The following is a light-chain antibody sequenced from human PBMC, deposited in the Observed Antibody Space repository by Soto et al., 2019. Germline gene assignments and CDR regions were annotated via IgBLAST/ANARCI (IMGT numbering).Light chain of an antibody. CDR1: QSVSSSY. CDR2: DAS. J-gene: IGKJ4*01. V-gene: IGKV3-20*01. CDR3: QQYGGSPLT. Sequence: EIVLTRSPGTLSLSPGERATLSCRASQSVSSSYLTWYQQKPGQAPRLLIFDASNRATGIPDRFSGSGSGTDFTLTISRLEPEDFAVYYCQQYGGSPLTFGGGTKVEIK.